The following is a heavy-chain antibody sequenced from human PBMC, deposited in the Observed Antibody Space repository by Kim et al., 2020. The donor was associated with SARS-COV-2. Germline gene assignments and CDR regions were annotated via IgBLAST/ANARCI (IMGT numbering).Heavy chain of an antibody. V-gene: IGHV3-23*01. D-gene: IGHD3-10*01. J-gene: IGHJ4*02. Sequence: GGSLRLSCAASGFTFSSYAMSWVRQAPGKGLEWVSAISGSGGSTYYADSVKGRFTISRDNSKNTLYLQMNSLRAEDTAVYYCAKERLDYYGSGSYPVKWGQGTLVSVSP. CDR2: ISGSGGST. CDR1: GFTFSSYA. CDR3: AKERLDYYGSGSYPVK.